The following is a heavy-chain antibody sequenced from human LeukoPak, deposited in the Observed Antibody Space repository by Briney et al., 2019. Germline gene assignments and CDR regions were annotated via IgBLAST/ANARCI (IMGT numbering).Heavy chain of an antibody. Sequence: ASVKVSCKASGGTFSSYAISWVRQAPGQGLEWMGGIIPMFGTANYTQKVQGRVTITADESTSTAYMELSSLRSEDTAVYYCARLDTEWELLIDYWGQGTLVTVSS. V-gene: IGHV1-69*13. CDR2: IIPMFGTA. J-gene: IGHJ4*02. CDR3: ARLDTEWELLIDY. D-gene: IGHD1-26*01. CDR1: GGTFSSYA.